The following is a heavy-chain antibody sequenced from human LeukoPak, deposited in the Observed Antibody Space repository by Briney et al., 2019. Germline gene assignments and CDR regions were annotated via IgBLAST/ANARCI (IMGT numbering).Heavy chain of an antibody. Sequence: QSGGSLRLSCAASGFTVSSNYMSWVRQAPGKGLEWVSVIYSGGSTYYADSVKGRFTISRDNSKNTLYLQMNSLRAEDTAVYYCARDQWELEAFDIWGQGTMVTVSS. CDR2: IYSGGST. CDR1: GFTVSSNY. J-gene: IGHJ3*02. D-gene: IGHD1-26*01. CDR3: ARDQWELEAFDI. V-gene: IGHV3-53*01.